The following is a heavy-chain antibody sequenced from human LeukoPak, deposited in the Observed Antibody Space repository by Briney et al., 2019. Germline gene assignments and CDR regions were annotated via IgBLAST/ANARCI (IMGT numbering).Heavy chain of an antibody. CDR3: ARLVWGRDYFDY. Sequence: SETLSLTLAVHGGSFSGYYWSWIRQPPGNGLSLIGSMYDSGSTYYNPSLKGRVTISVDTSKNQCSLKLSSVTAADTAVYYCARLVWGRDYFDYWGQGTLVTVSS. V-gene: IGHV4-34*01. J-gene: IGHJ4*02. CDR2: MYDSGST. D-gene: IGHD3-16*01. CDR1: GGSFSGYY.